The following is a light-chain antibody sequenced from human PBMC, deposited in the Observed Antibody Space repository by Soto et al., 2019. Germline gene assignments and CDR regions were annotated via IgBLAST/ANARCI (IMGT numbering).Light chain of an antibody. CDR3: SSYTITSTRL. Sequence: QSALTQPASVSGSPGQSITISCTGTSSDIGAFDLVSWYQQHPGKAPKVMIYDVNIRPSGVSSRLSGSKSGNTASLAISGLQAEDEADYYCSSYTITSTRLFGTGTKVTVL. CDR1: SSDIGAFDL. J-gene: IGLJ1*01. V-gene: IGLV2-14*01. CDR2: DVN.